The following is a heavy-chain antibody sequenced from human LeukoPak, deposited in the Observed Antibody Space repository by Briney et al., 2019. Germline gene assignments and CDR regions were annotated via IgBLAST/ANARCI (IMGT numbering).Heavy chain of an antibody. J-gene: IGHJ4*02. D-gene: IGHD3-16*01. CDR1: GSTLTELS. CDR3: APDSEPRRMLGAYYFDY. V-gene: IGHV1-24*01. CDR2: FDPEDDET. Sequence: ASVKVSCKVSGSTLTELSIHWVRQAPGKGLEWMGGFDPEDDETIYAQKFQGRVTMTEDTSTDTAYMELSSLRSEDTAVYYCAPDSEPRRMLGAYYFDYWGQGTLVTVSS.